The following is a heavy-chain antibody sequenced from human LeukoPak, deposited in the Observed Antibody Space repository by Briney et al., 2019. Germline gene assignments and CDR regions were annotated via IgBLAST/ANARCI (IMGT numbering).Heavy chain of an antibody. CDR3: PRKSASGNYPLDY. CDR1: GVNFGSYS. D-gene: IGHD5-24*01. Sequence: PGGSLRLSCAASGVNFGSYSMTWVRQAPGKGLEWVSVMSADSATTFYADSVKGRFTISRDNAKNTVFLQMSSLRAEHTALYYCPRKSASGNYPLDYWGQGTLVTVSS. CDR2: MSADSATT. J-gene: IGHJ4*02. V-gene: IGHV3-23*01.